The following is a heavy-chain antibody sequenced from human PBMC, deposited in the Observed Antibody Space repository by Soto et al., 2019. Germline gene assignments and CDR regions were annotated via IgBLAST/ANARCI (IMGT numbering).Heavy chain of an antibody. V-gene: IGHV3-30*18. CDR2: ISYDGSNK. CDR3: AKDGYYYYMDF. Sequence: GGSLRLSCAASGFTVSSYGMHWVRQAPGKGLEWVAVISYDGSNKYYADSVKGRFTVSRDNSKYTLYLQMNSLRAEDTAVYYFAKDGYYYYMDFCGKGTTVTVS. J-gene: IGHJ6*03. CDR1: GFTVSSYG.